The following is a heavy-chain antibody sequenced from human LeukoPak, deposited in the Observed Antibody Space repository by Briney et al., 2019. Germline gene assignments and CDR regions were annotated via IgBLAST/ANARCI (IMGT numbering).Heavy chain of an antibody. CDR3: ARGYYYDSSGLNYGMDV. CDR1: GGSISSGGYY. D-gene: IGHD3-22*01. V-gene: IGHV4-31*03. Sequence: SQTLSLTCTVSGGSISSGGYYWSWIRQHPGKGLEWIGYIYYSGSTYYNPSPKSRVTISVDTSKNQFSLKLSSVTAADTAVYYCARGYYYDSSGLNYGMDVWGQGTTVTVSS. CDR2: IYYSGST. J-gene: IGHJ6*02.